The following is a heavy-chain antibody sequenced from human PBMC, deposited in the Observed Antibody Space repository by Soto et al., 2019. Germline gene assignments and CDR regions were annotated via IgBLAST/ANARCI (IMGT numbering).Heavy chain of an antibody. CDR2: FIGSCGST. V-gene: IGHV3-23*01. CDR1: GFTFSSYA. D-gene: IGHD3-10*01. CDR3: AKDNRGYYGSGSYPSAYYYGMDV. Sequence: HPGGSLRLSCAASGFTFSSYAMSWVRQAPGKGLEWVSAFIGSCGSTYYADSVKGRFTISRDNSKNTLYLQMNSLRAEDTVVYYCAKDNRGYYGSGSYPSAYYYGMDVWGQGTTVTVSS. J-gene: IGHJ6*02.